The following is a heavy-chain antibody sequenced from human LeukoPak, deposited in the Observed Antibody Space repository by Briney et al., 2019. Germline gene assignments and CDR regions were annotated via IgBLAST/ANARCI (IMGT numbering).Heavy chain of an antibody. CDR3: ARDERLLSFLK. CDR2: ISSSGSTI. D-gene: IGHD3-3*01. J-gene: IGHJ4*02. CDR1: GFTFSDYY. V-gene: IGHV3-11*01. Sequence: GGSLRLSCAASGFTFSDYYMSWIRQAPGKGLEWVSYISSSGSTIYYADSVKGRFTISRDNAKNSLYLKMNSLRAEDTAIYYCARDERLLSFLKWGQGTLVTVSS.